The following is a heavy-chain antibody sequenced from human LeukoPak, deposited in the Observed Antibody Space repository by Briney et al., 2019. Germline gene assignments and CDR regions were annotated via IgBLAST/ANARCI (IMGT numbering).Heavy chain of an antibody. CDR3: ARGSIGAYVMVRGVTLPY. V-gene: IGHV1-46*01. D-gene: IGHD3-10*01. J-gene: IGHJ4*02. CDR2: INPTGGST. Sequence: ASVKVSCKASGYTFTSYYMHWVRQAPGQGLEWMGLINPTGGSTGYAQKFQGRVTMTRDMSTSTDYMELSSLRSDDTAVYYCARGSIGAYVMVRGVTLPYWGQGTLVTVSS. CDR1: GYTFTSYY.